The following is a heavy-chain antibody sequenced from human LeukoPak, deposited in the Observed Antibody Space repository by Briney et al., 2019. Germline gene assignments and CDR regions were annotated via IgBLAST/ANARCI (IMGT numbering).Heavy chain of an antibody. CDR2: IYYSGST. CDR3: ARGYYDILTGYYDY. V-gene: IGHV4-39*01. D-gene: IGHD3-9*01. J-gene: IGHJ4*02. Sequence: PSETLSLTCTVSGGSISSISYYWGWIRPPPGKGLEWIGSIYYSGSTYHNPSLKSRVTISVDTSKNQFPLKLSSVTAADTAVYYCARGYYDILTGYYDYWGQGTLVTVSS. CDR1: GGSISSISYY.